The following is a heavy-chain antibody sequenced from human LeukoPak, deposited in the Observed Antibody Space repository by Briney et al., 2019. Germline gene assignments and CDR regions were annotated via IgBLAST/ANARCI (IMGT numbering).Heavy chain of an antibody. CDR3: AATPSLLGATTLSDAFDI. CDR2: MNPNSGNT. Sequence: ASVKVSCKASEDTFTSYDINWVRQATGQGLEWMGWMNPNSGNTGYAQKFQGRVTMTRNTSISTAYMELSSLRSEDTAVYYCAATPSLLGATTLSDAFDIWGQGTMVTVSS. D-gene: IGHD1-26*01. J-gene: IGHJ3*02. CDR1: EDTFTSYD. V-gene: IGHV1-8*01.